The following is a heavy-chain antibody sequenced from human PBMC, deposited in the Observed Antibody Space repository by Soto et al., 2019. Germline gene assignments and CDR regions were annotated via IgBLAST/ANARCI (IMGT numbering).Heavy chain of an antibody. CDR3: ARRGSR. J-gene: IGHJ3*01. CDR1: GFTFSSYW. CDR2: IHPGGQTI. V-gene: IGHV3-48*01. Sequence: RGSLRLSCAASGFTFSSYWMYWVRQAPGKGLEWISYIHPGGQTIFYAESVKGRFTISRDNAKHSVYLQMNSLRAEDTAVYYCARRGSRWGRGTKVTVSS. D-gene: IGHD2-15*01.